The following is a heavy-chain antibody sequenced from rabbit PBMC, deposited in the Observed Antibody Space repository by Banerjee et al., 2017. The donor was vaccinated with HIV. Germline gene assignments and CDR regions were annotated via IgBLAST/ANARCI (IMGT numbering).Heavy chain of an antibody. V-gene: IGHV1S45*01. CDR1: GFSFSSSYC. CDR2: IYAGSGNT. CDR3: ARVGGSGDYNL. J-gene: IGHJ4*01. Sequence: QEQLEESGGDLVKPGASLTLTCTASGFSFSSSYCICWVRQAPGKGPEWIACIYAGSGNTYYASWAKGRFTISKTSSTTVTLQMTRLTAADTATYFCARVGGSGDYNLWGPGTLVTVS. D-gene: IGHD1-1*01.